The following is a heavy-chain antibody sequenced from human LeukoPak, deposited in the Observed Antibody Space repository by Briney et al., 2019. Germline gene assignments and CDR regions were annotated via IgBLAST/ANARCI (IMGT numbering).Heavy chain of an antibody. CDR2: IYPSDSDT. Sequence: GESLQISCQSSGYRFTSYWIAWVRQLPGKGLEWMGLIYPSDSDTRYSPSFQGQVTISADKSISTAYLQWNSLKASDTAMYYCARPEYSTSSGPDYWGQGTLVTVSS. CDR1: GYRFTSYW. CDR3: ARPEYSTSSGPDY. D-gene: IGHD6-6*01. J-gene: IGHJ4*02. V-gene: IGHV5-51*01.